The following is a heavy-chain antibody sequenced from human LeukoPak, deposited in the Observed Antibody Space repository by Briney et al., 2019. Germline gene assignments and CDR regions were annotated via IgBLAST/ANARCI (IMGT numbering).Heavy chain of an antibody. J-gene: IGHJ4*02. V-gene: IGHV3-33*06. Sequence: PGRSLRLSCAASGFTFSSYGMHWVRQAQGKGLQWVAVIWYDGSNKYYADSVKGRFTISTDNSKNTLYLQMNRLRAEDTAVYYCANGDYYDSSGYENFDYWGQGTLVTVAS. CDR1: GFTFSSYG. D-gene: IGHD3-22*01. CDR2: IWYDGSNK. CDR3: ANGDYYDSSGYENFDY.